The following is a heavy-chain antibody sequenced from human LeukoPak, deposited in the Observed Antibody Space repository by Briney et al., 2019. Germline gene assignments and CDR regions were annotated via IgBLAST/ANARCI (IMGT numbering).Heavy chain of an antibody. Sequence: GGSLRLSRAASGFIFSSYGMNWVRQAPGKGLEWVSFITSSSSYIYYADSVKGRFTISRDNAKNSLYLQMNSLRAEDTAVYYCARRDGITAAGHFLVDYWGQGTLVTVSS. V-gene: IGHV3-21*01. CDR2: ITSSSSYI. CDR1: GFIFSSYG. D-gene: IGHD6-13*01. CDR3: ARRDGITAAGHFLVDY. J-gene: IGHJ4*02.